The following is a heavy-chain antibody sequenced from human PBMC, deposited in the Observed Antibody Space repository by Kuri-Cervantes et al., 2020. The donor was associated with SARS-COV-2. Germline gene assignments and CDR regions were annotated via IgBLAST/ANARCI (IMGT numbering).Heavy chain of an antibody. V-gene: IGHV4-30-2*01. CDR3: ASLGMAFSYFDY. CDR2: IYHSGST. Sequence: SETLSLTCAVSGGSISSGGYSWSWIRQPPGKGLEWIGYIYHSGSTYYNPSLKSRVTISVDRSKNQFSLKLSSVTAADTAVYYCASLGMAFSYFDYWGQGTLVTVSS. CDR1: GGSISSGGYS. J-gene: IGHJ4*02. D-gene: IGHD5-24*01.